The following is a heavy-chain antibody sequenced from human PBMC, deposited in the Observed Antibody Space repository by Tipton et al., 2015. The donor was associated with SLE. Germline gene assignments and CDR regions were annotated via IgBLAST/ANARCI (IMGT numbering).Heavy chain of an antibody. J-gene: IGHJ3*02. V-gene: IGHV4-34*01. CDR2: INHSGST. CDR3: ARAPYRIVWYGHFDI. D-gene: IGHD6-19*01. Sequence: TLSLTCAVYGGSFSGYYWSWIRQPPGKGLEWIGEINHSGSTNYNPSLKSRVTISVDTSKNQFSLKLSSVTAADTGVIYCARAPYRIVWYGHFDIWRQGTAVTVSS. CDR1: GGSFSGYY.